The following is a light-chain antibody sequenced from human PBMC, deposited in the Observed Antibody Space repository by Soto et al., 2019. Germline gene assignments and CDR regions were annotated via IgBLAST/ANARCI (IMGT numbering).Light chain of an antibody. CDR3: QQYDNWPIT. J-gene: IGKJ5*01. V-gene: IGKV3-15*01. CDR1: QSVSSN. Sequence: EIVMTQSPATLPVSPGERATLSCRASQSVSSNLAWYQQKPGQAPMLLIYGAFTRATGIQARFSGSGSGTEFTLTISSLQSEDFAVFYCQQYDNWPITFGEGTRLEIK. CDR2: GAF.